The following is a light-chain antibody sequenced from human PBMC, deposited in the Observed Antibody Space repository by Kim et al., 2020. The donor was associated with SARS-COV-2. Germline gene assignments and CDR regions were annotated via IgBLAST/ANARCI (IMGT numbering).Light chain of an antibody. CDR1: QSVGGSY. CDR3: QQYGNSPHT. CDR2: GAP. J-gene: IGKJ1*01. V-gene: IGKV3-20*01. Sequence: SAGKTATLSCVSIQSVGGSYVAGYQQKPGQAPRLRIYGAPSRATRVPDRFSGSGSGTDITITITRLEPEDFAVYYCQQYGNSPHTFGQGTKVDIK.